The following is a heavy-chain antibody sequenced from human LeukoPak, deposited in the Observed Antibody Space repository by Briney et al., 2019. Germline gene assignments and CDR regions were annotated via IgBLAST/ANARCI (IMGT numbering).Heavy chain of an antibody. CDR1: GGSFSGYY. D-gene: IGHD3-10*01. V-gene: IGHV4-34*01. CDR3: ARAPSFYGSGSYPMYYFDY. CDR2: INHSGST. J-gene: IGHJ4*02. Sequence: TTSETLSLTCAVYGGSFSGYYWSWIRQPPGKGLERIGEINHSGSTNYNPSLKSRVTISVDTSKNQFSLKLSSVTAADTAVYYCARAPSFYGSGSYPMYYFDYWGQGTLVTVSS.